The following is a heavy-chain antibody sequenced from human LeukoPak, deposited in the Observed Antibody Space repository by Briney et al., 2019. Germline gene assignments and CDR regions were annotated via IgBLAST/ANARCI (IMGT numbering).Heavy chain of an antibody. Sequence: ASVKVSCKASGYTFTSYYMHWVRQAPGQGLEWMGIINPSGGSTSYAQKFQGRVTMTRDTSTSTVYMELSSLRSEDTAVYYCARESKVTGYSNYTHQYYYYYYMDVWGKGTTVTVSS. CDR1: GYTFTSYY. CDR3: ARESKVTGYSNYTHQYYYYYYMDV. D-gene: IGHD4-11*01. CDR2: INPSGGST. J-gene: IGHJ6*03. V-gene: IGHV1-46*01.